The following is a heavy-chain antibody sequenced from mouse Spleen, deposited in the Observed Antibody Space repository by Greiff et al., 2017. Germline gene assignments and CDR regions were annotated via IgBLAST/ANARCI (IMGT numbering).Heavy chain of an antibody. CDR1: GFTFSSYA. D-gene: IGHD3-3*01. V-gene: IGHV5-4*01. Sequence: EVMLVESGGGLVKPGGSLKLSCAASGFTFSSYAMSWVRQTPEKRLEWVATISDGGSYTYYPDNVKGRFTISRDNAKNNLYLQMSHLKSEDTAMYYCARDGDDDYAMDYWGQGTSVTVSS. J-gene: IGHJ4*01. CDR2: ISDGGSYT. CDR3: ARDGDDDYAMDY.